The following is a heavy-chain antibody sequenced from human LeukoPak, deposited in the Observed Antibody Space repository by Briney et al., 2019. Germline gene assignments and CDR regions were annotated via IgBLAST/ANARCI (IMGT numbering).Heavy chain of an antibody. D-gene: IGHD3-10*01. J-gene: IGHJ5*02. Sequence: SETLSLTCTVSGGSISSYYWSWIRQPPGKGLEWIGYIYYSGSTNYNPSLKSRVTISVDTSKNQFSLKLSSVTAADTAVYYCARDLGSGTEFDPWGQGTLVTVSS. CDR1: GGSISSYY. CDR3: ARDLGSGTEFDP. V-gene: IGHV4-59*12. CDR2: IYYSGST.